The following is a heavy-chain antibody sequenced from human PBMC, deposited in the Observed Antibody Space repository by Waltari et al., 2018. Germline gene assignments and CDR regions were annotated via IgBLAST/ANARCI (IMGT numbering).Heavy chain of an antibody. D-gene: IGHD3-16*01. CDR3: VRDRGWGNYFDY. Sequence: EVQLVESGGRLVQPGGSLVLPWLTSGFTLQCSWPRRSARRTGMSGVRQAPGKGLGRVAKIKQDGSEKYYVDSVKGRFTISRDNAKNSLYLQMNSLRAGDTALYYCVRDRGWGNYFDYWGQGTLVTVSS. V-gene: IGHV3-7*01. CDR1: GFTLQCSW. CDR2: IKQDGSEK. J-gene: IGHJ4*02.